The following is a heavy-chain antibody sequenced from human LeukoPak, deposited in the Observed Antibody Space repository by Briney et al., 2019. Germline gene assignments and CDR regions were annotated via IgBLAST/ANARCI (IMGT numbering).Heavy chain of an antibody. CDR1: GYIFTSYG. Sequence: ASVKASCKASGYIFTSYGIIWVRQAPGQGLQWMGWISAHNGNTNYAQKLQGRVTMTTDTSTSTVYMELRSLRSDDTAVYYCARAQTTLLLDYWGQGTLVTVSS. J-gene: IGHJ4*02. V-gene: IGHV1-18*01. CDR2: ISAHNGNT. D-gene: IGHD4-11*01. CDR3: ARAQTTLLLDY.